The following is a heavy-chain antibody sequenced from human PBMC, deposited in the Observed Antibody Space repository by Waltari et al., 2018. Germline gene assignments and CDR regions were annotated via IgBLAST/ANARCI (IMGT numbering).Heavy chain of an antibody. CDR2: IIPILVIA. CDR3: ARGVVAATNFDY. V-gene: IGHV1-69*10. D-gene: IGHD2-15*01. Sequence: QVQLVQSGAEVKKPGSSVKVSCTASGVTFSSYAISWVRQAPGQGLEWMVGIIPILVIANYAQKFQGRVTITADKSTSTAYMELSSLRSEDTAVYYCARGVVAATNFDYWGQGTLVTVSS. CDR1: GVTFSSYA. J-gene: IGHJ4*02.